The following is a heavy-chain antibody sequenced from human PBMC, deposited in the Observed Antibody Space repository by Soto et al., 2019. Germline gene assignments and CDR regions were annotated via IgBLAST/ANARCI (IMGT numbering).Heavy chain of an antibody. Sequence: QVQLQESGPGLVKPSGTLSLTCAVSGGSITSSNWWSWVRQPPGKGLEWIGEIYHIGSTNYNPSLKSRVILSVDRSKNQFSLKLSSVTAADTAVYYCARDYYYDSSAYRYYFDYWGQGTLVTVSS. CDR1: GGSITSSNW. CDR2: IYHIGST. V-gene: IGHV4-4*02. J-gene: IGHJ4*02. D-gene: IGHD3-22*01. CDR3: ARDYYYDSSAYRYYFDY.